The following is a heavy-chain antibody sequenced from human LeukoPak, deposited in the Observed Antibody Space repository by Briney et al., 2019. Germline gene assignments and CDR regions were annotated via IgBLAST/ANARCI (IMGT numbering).Heavy chain of an antibody. CDR2: MSGSGGST. V-gene: IGHV3-23*01. D-gene: IGHD2-2*01. CDR1: GLPFSSYA. Sequence: PGGSLRLSCVASGLPFSSYAMNWVRQAPGKGLEWVSAMSGSGGSTYYADSMKGRFTISRDTSKNTLYLQMGSLRAEDMAVYYCARALGRAVVPAAMSYYYGMDVWGQGTTVTVSS. J-gene: IGHJ6*02. CDR3: ARALGRAVVPAAMSYYYGMDV.